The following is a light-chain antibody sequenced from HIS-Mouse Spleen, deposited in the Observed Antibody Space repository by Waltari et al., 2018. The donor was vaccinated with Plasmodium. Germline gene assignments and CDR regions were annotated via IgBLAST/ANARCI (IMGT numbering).Light chain of an antibody. CDR3: CSYAGSSTFVV. CDR2: EGS. Sequence: QSALTQPASVSGPPGQSTPISCTGTSSDVGSYNLVPWYQQPPGNAPKLMIYEGSKRPSGVSNRFSGSKSGNTASLTISGLQAEDEADYYCCSYAGSSTFVVFGGGTKLTVL. CDR1: SSDVGSYNL. J-gene: IGLJ2*01. V-gene: IGLV2-23*03.